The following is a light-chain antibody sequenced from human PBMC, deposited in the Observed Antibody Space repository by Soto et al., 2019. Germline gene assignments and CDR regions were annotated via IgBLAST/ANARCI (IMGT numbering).Light chain of an antibody. Sequence: DIQMTQSPSSLSASVGDRVTITCRASQSIRSYLNWYQQKPGKAPKLLIYAASSLESGVPSRFSGSGSGTDFTLTISSLQPEDFATYYCQQSYSPRRLTFGGGTKV. J-gene: IGKJ4*01. CDR2: AAS. V-gene: IGKV1-39*01. CDR3: QQSYSPRRLT. CDR1: QSIRSY.